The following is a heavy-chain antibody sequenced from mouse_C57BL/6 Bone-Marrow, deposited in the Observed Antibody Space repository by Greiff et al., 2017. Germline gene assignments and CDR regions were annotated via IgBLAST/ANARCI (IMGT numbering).Heavy chain of an antibody. V-gene: IGHV5-6*01. CDR3: ARHRDDGYYDDAMDY. Sequence: EVQVVESGGDLVKPGGSLKLSCAASGFTFSSYGMSWVRQTPDKRLEWVATISSGGSYTYYPDSVKGRFTISRDTAKNTLYLQMSSLKSEDTAMYDCARHRDDGYYDDAMDYGCQGPSATVTA. D-gene: IGHD2-3*01. CDR2: ISSGGSYT. CDR1: GFTFSSYG. J-gene: IGHJ4*01.